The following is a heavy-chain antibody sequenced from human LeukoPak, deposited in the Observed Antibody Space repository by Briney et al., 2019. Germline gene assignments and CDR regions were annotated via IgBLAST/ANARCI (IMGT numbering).Heavy chain of an antibody. CDR1: GGSISSGGYY. J-gene: IGHJ5*02. Sequence: PSETLSLTCTVSGGSISSGGYYWSWIRQHPGKGLEWIGYIYYSGSTYYNPSLKSRVTISVDTSKNQFSLKLSSVTAADTAVYYCARDGQDLRKAYNWNDSRWFDPWGQGTLVTVSS. D-gene: IGHD1-20*01. CDR3: ARDGQDLRKAYNWNDSRWFDP. V-gene: IGHV4-31*03. CDR2: IYYSGST.